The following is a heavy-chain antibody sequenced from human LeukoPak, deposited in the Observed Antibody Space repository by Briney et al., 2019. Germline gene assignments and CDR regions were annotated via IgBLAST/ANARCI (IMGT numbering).Heavy chain of an antibody. CDR3: ARKTTSQAFDI. CDR2: ISSNGGST. V-gene: IGHV3-64*01. D-gene: IGHD4-17*01. J-gene: IGHJ3*02. Sequence: PGGSLRLSCAASGFTFSSYAMHWVRQPAGKGLEYVSAISSNGGSTYYANSVKGRFTISRDNPKNTLYLQMGSLRAEDMAVYYCARKTTSQAFDIWGQGTMVTVSS. CDR1: GFTFSSYA.